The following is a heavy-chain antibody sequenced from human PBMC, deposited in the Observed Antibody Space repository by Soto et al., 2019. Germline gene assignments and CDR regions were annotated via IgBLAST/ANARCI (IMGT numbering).Heavy chain of an antibody. Sequence: SETLSLTCTVSGGSISSGGYYWSWIRQHPGKGLEWIGYIYYSGSTYYNPSLKSRVTISVDTSKNQFSLKLSSVTAADTAVYYCARVPHSSSWTNWFDPWGQGNLVTVSS. D-gene: IGHD6-13*01. CDR2: IYYSGST. V-gene: IGHV4-31*02. CDR3: ARVPHSSSWTNWFDP. J-gene: IGHJ5*02. CDR1: GGSISSGGYY.